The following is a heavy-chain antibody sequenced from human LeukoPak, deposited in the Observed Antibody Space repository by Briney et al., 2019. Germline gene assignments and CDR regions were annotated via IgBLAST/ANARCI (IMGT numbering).Heavy chain of an antibody. D-gene: IGHD2-21*02. CDR1: GFTFSSYS. V-gene: IGHV3-48*01. J-gene: IGHJ6*02. Sequence: GGSLRLSCAASGFTFSSYSMNWVRQAPGKGLEWVSYIDTSGSPIYYADSVKGRFTISRDNAKNSLYLQMNSLRAEDTAVYYCARGAVTAPFYYYGLDVWGQGTTVTVSS. CDR2: IDTSGSPI. CDR3: ARGAVTAPFYYYGLDV.